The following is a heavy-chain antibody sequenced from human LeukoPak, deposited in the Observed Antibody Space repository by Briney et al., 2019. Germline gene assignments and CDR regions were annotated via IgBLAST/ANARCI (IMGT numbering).Heavy chain of an antibody. V-gene: IGHV3-7*01. CDR2: IKDDGSET. Sequence: GGSRRLSCAASTFTFSSYWMSWVRQAPGKGLEWVATIKDDGSETIYVDSVSGRFTISRDNAKNSLYLQMSSLRAEDTAVYYCARRGTYQNWFDPWGQGTLVTVSS. J-gene: IGHJ5*02. CDR3: ARRGTYQNWFDP. CDR1: TFTFSSYW. D-gene: IGHD3-16*01.